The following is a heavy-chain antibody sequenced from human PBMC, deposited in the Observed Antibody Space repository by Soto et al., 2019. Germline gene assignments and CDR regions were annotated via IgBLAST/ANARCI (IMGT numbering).Heavy chain of an antibody. V-gene: IGHV3-21*01. Sequence: VGSVRLSCAASGFTFTRYSMNWVRHSPGKWLEWVSSISSTTNYIYYADSMKGRFTVSRDNAKNSVYLEMNSLSAEDTAVYYCVRDSEDINSNFENWGQGTLVNVSS. CDR1: GFTFTRYS. J-gene: IGHJ4*02. CDR3: VRDSEDINSNFEN. CDR2: ISSTTNYI. D-gene: IGHD1-1*01.